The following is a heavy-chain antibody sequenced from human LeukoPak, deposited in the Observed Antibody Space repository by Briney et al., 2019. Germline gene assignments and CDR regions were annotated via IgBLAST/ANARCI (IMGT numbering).Heavy chain of an antibody. V-gene: IGHV1-8*01. CDR3: ARGRGILTGSRPGP. CDR1: GYTFTSYD. D-gene: IGHD3-9*01. J-gene: IGHJ5*02. Sequence: ASVKVSCKASGYTFTSYDINWVRQATGQGLEWMGWMNPNSGNTGYAQKFQGRVTMTRNASISTAYMELSSLRSEDAAVYYCARGRGILTGSRPGPWGQGTLVTVSS. CDR2: MNPNSGNT.